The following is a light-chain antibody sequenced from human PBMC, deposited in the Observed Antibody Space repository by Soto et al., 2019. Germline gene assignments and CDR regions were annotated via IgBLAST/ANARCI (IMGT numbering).Light chain of an antibody. CDR1: SSDFGGYNV. CDR2: EGT. Sequence: QSALTQPASVSGSPGQSITISCSGTSSDFGGYNVVSWYQQHPGKAPKLIIYEGTTRPSGVSNRFSGSKSGNAASLTISGLQTEDEADYYCCSYADTSTFWVVFGGGTQLTVL. J-gene: IGLJ3*02. CDR3: CSYADTSTFWVV. V-gene: IGLV2-23*03.